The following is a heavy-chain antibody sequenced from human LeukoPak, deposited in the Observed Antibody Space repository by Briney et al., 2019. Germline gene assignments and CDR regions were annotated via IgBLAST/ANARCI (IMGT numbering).Heavy chain of an antibody. V-gene: IGHV3-15*01. CDR3: AKCQGVVDLTPPYYYMDV. CDR1: GFTFTNAW. J-gene: IGHJ6*03. Sequence: PGGSLRLSCAASGFTFTNAWMTWVRQPPGQGLEWVGRIRSKTDGGTTDHAAPVKGRFTISRDESKNTLFLQMNSLRAEDTAVYYCAKCQGVVDLTPPYYYMDVWGKGTTVTVSS. D-gene: IGHD2-15*01. CDR2: IRSKTDGGTT.